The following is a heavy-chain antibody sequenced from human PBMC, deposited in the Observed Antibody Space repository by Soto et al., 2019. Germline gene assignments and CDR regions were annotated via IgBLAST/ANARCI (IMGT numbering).Heavy chain of an antibody. CDR1: GYTFNSYG. CDR2: ISAYNGKT. V-gene: IGHV1-18*01. D-gene: IGHD6-19*01. CDR3: ARDSSPSTSGCFAY. J-gene: IGHJ4*01. Sequence: QVQLVQSGAEVKKPGASVKVSCQATGYTFNSYGFGWVRQAPGQGLEWMGWISAYNGKTSYAQKFQGRVTMTTDTSTSTAYMEGRSLGSDDTAVYSCARDSSPSTSGCFAYWGQGTLVTVSS.